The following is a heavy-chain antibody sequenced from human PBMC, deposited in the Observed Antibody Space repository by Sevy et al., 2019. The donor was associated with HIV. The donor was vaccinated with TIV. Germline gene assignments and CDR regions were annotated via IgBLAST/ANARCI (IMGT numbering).Heavy chain of an antibody. Sequence: GGSLRLSWAASGFTVSRNYMRWVRQAPGKGLEWVSVIYSDGKTFYADSVQDRFTISRDNSKNTLYLQMNSLRAEDTAVYYCAGWSSAWTLFDYWGQGTLVTVSS. V-gene: IGHV3-66*01. CDR3: AGWSSAWTLFDY. CDR2: IYSDGKT. CDR1: GFTVSRNY. D-gene: IGHD6-19*01. J-gene: IGHJ4*02.